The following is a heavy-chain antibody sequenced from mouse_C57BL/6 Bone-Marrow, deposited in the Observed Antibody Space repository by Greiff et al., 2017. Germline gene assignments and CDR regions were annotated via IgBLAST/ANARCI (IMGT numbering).Heavy chain of an antibody. CDR1: GFTFSDYY. CDR3: ARQDEGRFAY. J-gene: IGHJ3*01. CDR2: ISNGGGST. V-gene: IGHV5-12*01. Sequence: EVQGVESGGGLVQPGGSLKLSCAASGFTFSDYYMYWVRQTPEKRLEWVAYISNGGGSTYYPDTVKGRFTISRDNAKNTLYQQMSRLKSEDTAMYYCARQDEGRFAYWGQGTLVTVSA.